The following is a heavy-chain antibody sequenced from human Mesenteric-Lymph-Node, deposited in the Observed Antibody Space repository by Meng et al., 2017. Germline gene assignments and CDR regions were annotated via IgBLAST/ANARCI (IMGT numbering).Heavy chain of an antibody. CDR1: GGTFSSYA. D-gene: IGHD5-12*01. CDR2: IIPIFGTA. Sequence: QVQLVASGGEVKKPWCLFKVACKPAGGTFSSYAISWVLPAPGQGLEWMGGIIPIFGTANYAQKFQGRVTITADESTTTAYMELSSLRSEDTAVYYCARVSGYSGGYFDLWGRGTLVTVSS. CDR3: ARVSGYSGGYFDL. V-gene: IGHV1-69*01. J-gene: IGHJ2*01.